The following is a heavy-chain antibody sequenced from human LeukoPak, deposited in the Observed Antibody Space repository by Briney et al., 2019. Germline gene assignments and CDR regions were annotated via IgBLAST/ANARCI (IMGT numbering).Heavy chain of an antibody. V-gene: IGHV3-53*01. CDR3: ARDPPYYYDSSGYYTGEDY. CDR1: GFTVSSNY. CDR2: IYSGGST. J-gene: IGHJ4*02. D-gene: IGHD3-22*01. Sequence: PGGSLRLSCAASGFTVSSNYMSWVRQAPGKGLEWVSVIYSGGSTYYADSVKGRFTISRDNSKNTLYLQMNSLRAEDTAVNYCARDPPYYYDSSGYYTGEDYWGQGTLVTVSS.